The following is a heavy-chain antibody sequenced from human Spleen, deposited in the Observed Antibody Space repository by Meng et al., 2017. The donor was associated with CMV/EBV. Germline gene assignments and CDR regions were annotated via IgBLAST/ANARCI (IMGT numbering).Heavy chain of an antibody. CDR3: ARGGAYAKYCISTSCYYYFDY. D-gene: IGHD2-2*01. Sequence: ASVKVSCKTSGYSFTSYGISWVRQAPGQGLEWMGWISVYTDNTSSAQKYQGRVTMTTDTSTSTAYMELRSLRSDDTAVYYCARGGAYAKYCISTSCYYYFDYWGQGTLVTVSS. CDR1: GYSFTSYG. V-gene: IGHV1-18*01. J-gene: IGHJ4*02. CDR2: ISVYTDNT.